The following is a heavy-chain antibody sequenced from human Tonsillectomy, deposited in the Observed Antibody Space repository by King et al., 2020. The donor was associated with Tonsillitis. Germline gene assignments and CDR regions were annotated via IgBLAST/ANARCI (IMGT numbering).Heavy chain of an antibody. Sequence: QLEQSGAEVKKPGSSVKVSCKASGGTFSSYGISWVRQAPGQGLEWMGGYTPILGSAHYPQKFLGKVTITADEAVSTVYMEVSSLRSEDTAVYYCARDSVGYWGGGTCVGMDVWGQGTTVTVSS. CDR1: GGTFSSYG. CDR2: YTPILGSA. CDR3: ARDSVGYWGGGTCVGMDV. D-gene: IGHD2-15*01. V-gene: IGHV1-69*01. J-gene: IGHJ6*02.